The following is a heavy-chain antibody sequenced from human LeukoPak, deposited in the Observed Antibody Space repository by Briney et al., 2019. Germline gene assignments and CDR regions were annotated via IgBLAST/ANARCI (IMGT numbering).Heavy chain of an antibody. D-gene: IGHD2-21*02. CDR2: ISYDGSNK. CDR1: GFTLSSYA. J-gene: IGHJ4*02. Sequence: GRSLRLSCAASGFTLSSYAMHWVRQAPGKGLEWVAVISYDGSNKYYADSVKGRFTISRDNSKNTLYLQMNSLRAEVTAVYYCARDQKDSYCGGDCYSGYFDYWGQGTLVTVSS. V-gene: IGHV3-30*04. CDR3: ARDQKDSYCGGDCYSGYFDY.